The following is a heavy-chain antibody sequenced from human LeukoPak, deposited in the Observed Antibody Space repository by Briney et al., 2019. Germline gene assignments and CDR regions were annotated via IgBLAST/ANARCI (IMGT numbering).Heavy chain of an antibody. V-gene: IGHV4-59*08. CDR2: IHYTGRT. CDR3: ARHMVRGYYYYYMDV. CDR1: GGSISSSY. J-gene: IGHJ6*03. Sequence: SETLSLTCTVSGGSISSSYWSWIRQPPGKGLEFIGHIHYTGRTTYNPSLKSRVTMSVDTSKNQFSLKLSSVTAADTAVYYCARHMVRGYYYYYMDVWGKGTTVTISS. D-gene: IGHD3-10*01.